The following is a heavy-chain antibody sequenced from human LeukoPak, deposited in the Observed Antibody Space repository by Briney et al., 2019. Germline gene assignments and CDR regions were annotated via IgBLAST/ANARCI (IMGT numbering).Heavy chain of an antibody. D-gene: IGHD5-18*01. CDR3: AKEKLPSGYSFLTDY. CDR1: GFTFNSYG. J-gene: IGHJ4*02. Sequence: GGSLRLSCAASGFTFNSYGMHWVRQAPGKGLEWVAVISYDGPNKYYADSVKGRFTISRDDSKSTLYLQMNSLRPEDTAVYYCAKEKLPSGYSFLTDYWGQGTLVTVSS. CDR2: ISYDGPNK. V-gene: IGHV3-30*18.